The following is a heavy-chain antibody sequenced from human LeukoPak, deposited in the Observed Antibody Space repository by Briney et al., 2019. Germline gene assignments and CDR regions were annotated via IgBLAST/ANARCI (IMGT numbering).Heavy chain of an antibody. V-gene: IGHV3-11*01. CDR3: ARYVLLMDY. CDR2: ISRDGNII. CDR1: GFAFKTYS. J-gene: IGHJ4*02. D-gene: IGHD3-16*01. Sequence: GGSLRLSCAASGFAFKTYSMSWVRQAPGKRLEWLAYISRDGNIIVYADSVKGRFTISRDNAKQSVYLEMKSLRPEDTAVYYCARYVLLMDYWGQGTLVTVSS.